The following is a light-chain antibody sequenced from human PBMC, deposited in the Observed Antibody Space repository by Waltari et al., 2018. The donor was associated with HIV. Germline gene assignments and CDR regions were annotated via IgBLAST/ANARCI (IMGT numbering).Light chain of an antibody. CDR2: KAS. CDR3: QQYDSYSIT. V-gene: IGKV1-5*03. Sequence: DIQITQSPSTLSASVGDRVTITCRASQSISSWLAWYQWKPGKAPKVLIYKASSLESGVPSRFGGSGSGTEFTLTISSLQPDDFATYYCQQYDSYSITFGQGTRLEIK. CDR1: QSISSW. J-gene: IGKJ5*01.